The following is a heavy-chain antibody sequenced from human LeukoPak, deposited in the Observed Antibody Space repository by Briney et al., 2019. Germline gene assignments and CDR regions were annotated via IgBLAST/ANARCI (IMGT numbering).Heavy chain of an antibody. CDR3: ARVGSSSWYEVEQWLTGSYYYYMDV. CDR2: ISSGGSPI. Sequence: GGSLRLSCAASGFTFSDYYMSWIRQAPGKGLEWVSYISSGGSPIYYADSVKGRFTISRDNTKNSLYLQMNSLRAEDTAVYYCARVGSSSWYEVEQWLTGSYYYYMDVWGKGTTVTVSS. CDR1: GFTFSDYY. D-gene: IGHD6-13*01. J-gene: IGHJ6*03. V-gene: IGHV3-11*04.